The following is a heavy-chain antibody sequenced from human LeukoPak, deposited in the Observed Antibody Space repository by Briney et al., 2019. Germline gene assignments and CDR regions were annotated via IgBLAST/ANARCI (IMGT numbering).Heavy chain of an antibody. J-gene: IGHJ4*02. Sequence: GGSLRLSCAASGFTSSGYVMTWVRQPPGKGLQWVADISGSGGSTYYADSVKGRFTISRDNSKNTLYLQMNSLRAEDTAVYYCAKDIIAAAEGVCGCDYWGQGTLVTVSS. D-gene: IGHD6-13*01. CDR3: AKDIIAAAEGVCGCDY. V-gene: IGHV3-23*01. CDR2: ISGSGGST. CDR1: GFTSSGYV.